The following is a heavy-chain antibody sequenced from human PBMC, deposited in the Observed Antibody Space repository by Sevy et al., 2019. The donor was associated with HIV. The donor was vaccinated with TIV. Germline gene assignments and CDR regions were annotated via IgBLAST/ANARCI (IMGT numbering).Heavy chain of an antibody. J-gene: IGHJ4*02. CDR1: GYTFTSYG. CDR2: ISAYNGNT. D-gene: IGHD3-22*01. CDR3: ARGLPSSPHTYYYDSSGYYFDY. Sequence: ASVKVSCKASGYTFTSYGISWVRQAPGQGLEWMGWISAYNGNTNYAQKLQGRVTMTTDTSTSTAYMELRSRRSDDTAMYYCARGLPSSPHTYYYDSSGYYFDYWGQGTLVTVSS. V-gene: IGHV1-18*01.